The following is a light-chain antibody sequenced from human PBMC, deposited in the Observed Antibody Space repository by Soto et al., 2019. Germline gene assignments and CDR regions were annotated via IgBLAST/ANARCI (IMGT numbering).Light chain of an antibody. CDR3: QVWDSSSDHWV. CDR1: NIGAKS. V-gene: IGLV3-21*02. J-gene: IGLJ3*02. Sequence: SYELTQPPSLSVAPGQTARIACGGTNIGAKSVHWYQQKPGQAPVLVVYDDSDRPSGIPERLSGSNSGNTATLTISRVEAGDEADYYCQVWDSSSDHWVFGGGTQLTVL. CDR2: DDS.